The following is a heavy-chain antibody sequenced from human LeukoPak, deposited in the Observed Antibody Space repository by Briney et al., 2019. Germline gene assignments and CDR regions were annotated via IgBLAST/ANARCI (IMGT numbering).Heavy chain of an antibody. J-gene: IGHJ1*01. CDR2: INHSGSS. Sequence: PSETLSLTCTVSGGSVSSSGYYWGWIRQPPGKGLEWIGEINHSGSSNYNPSLKSRVTISVDTSKNQFSLKLSSVTAADTAVYYCARGEDGDYYFQHWGQGTLVTVSS. CDR3: ARGEDGDYYFQH. D-gene: IGHD4-17*01. CDR1: GGSVSSSGYY. V-gene: IGHV4-39*07.